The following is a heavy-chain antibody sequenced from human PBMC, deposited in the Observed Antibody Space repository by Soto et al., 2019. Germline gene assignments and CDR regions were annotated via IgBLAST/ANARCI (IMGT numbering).Heavy chain of an antibody. Sequence: DVQLVESGGGLIQPGESVRLSCAAFGFTINGQKYVAWVRQAPGKGLEWVSALYDLDGSFYAASVKGRFTTSSDSSKTTVYLQMNDLRPDDPAVYYCATWHEREHAYDVWGQGTTVTVSS. CDR1: GFTINGQKY. D-gene: IGHD1-1*01. V-gene: IGHV3-53*01. CDR3: ATWHEREHAYDV. CDR2: LYDLDGS. J-gene: IGHJ3*01.